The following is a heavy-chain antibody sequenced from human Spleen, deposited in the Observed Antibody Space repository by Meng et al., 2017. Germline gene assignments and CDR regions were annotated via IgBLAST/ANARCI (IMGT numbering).Heavy chain of an antibody. CDR3: ARHPPPITMVRGANAYYYYYGMDV. Sequence: SGPTLVKPTQTLTLTCTFPGFSLSTSGMRVSWIRQPPGKALEWLARIDWDDDKFYSTSLKTRLTISKDTSKNQVVLTMTNMDPVDTATYYCARHPPPITMVRGANAYYYYYGMDVWGQGTTVIVSS. CDR1: GFSLSTSGMR. V-gene: IGHV2-70*04. J-gene: IGHJ6*02. CDR2: IDWDDDK. D-gene: IGHD3-10*01.